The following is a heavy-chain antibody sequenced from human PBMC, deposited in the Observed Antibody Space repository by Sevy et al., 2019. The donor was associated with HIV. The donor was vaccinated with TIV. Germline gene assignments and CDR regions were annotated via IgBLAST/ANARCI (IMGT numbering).Heavy chain of an antibody. CDR1: GFTFSSYS. CDR3: ARETYGDYPFDY. D-gene: IGHD4-17*01. V-gene: IGHV3-21*01. CDR2: ISSSSSYI. J-gene: IGHJ4*02. Sequence: GGSLRLSCAASGFTFSSYSMNWVRQAPGKGLEWVSSISSSSSYIYYADSVKGRFTISRDNAKNSLYLQMNSLRAEDTAVYYCARETYGDYPFDYWGQGTLVTVSS.